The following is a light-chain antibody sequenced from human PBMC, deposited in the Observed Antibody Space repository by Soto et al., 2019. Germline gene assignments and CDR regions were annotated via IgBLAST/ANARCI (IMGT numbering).Light chain of an antibody. Sequence: ETVLTQSPATLSLSPGESATLSCRASQSVSTYLAWYQQKPGQAPRLLIYGASSRATGIPDRFSGSGSGTDFSLTISSLEPEDFAVYCCQQRSNWPPEITFGQGTRLEIK. CDR2: GAS. J-gene: IGKJ5*01. CDR1: QSVSTY. CDR3: QQRSNWPPEIT. V-gene: IGKV3-11*01.